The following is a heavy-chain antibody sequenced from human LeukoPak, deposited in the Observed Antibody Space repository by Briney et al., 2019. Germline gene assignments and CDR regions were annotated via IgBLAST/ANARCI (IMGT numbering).Heavy chain of an antibody. CDR2: IYPGDSGT. V-gene: IGHV5-51*01. J-gene: IGHJ5*02. CDR3: ARRIAAAGNSGWFDP. CDR1: GYSFTSYW. D-gene: IGHD6-13*01. Sequence: GESLKISCKGSGYSFTSYWIGWVRQMPGKGLEWMGIIYPGDSGTRYSPSLQGQVTISADKSISTAYLQWSSLKASDTAMYYCARRIAAAGNSGWFDPWGQGTLVTVSS.